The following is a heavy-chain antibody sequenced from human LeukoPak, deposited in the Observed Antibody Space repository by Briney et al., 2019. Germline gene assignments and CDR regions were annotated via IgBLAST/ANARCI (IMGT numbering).Heavy chain of an antibody. V-gene: IGHV3-23*01. CDR3: VRGVGVSRFNYLDS. CDR2: ISGSGGST. D-gene: IGHD6-13*01. J-gene: IGHJ4*02. Sequence: SGGSLRLSCAASGFTFSSYAMSWVRQAPGKGLEWVSAISGSGGSTYYADSVKGRFTISRDNSKNTLYLQMNSLRAEDTAVYYCVRGVGVSRFNYLDSWGQGTLVIVSS. CDR1: GFTFSSYA.